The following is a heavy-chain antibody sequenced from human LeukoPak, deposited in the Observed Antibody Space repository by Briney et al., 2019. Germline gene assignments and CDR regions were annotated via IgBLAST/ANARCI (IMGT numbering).Heavy chain of an antibody. J-gene: IGHJ5*02. CDR2: IDHNGKS. Sequence: SETLSLICAVYGGSFSGYYWGWIRQPPAKGLEWIGDIDHNGKSNFNPSLKSRVSISLDTSKNQFSLKLNSVAAADSATYYCARIASAYCDGGSCYLLGDRFDPWGQGTLVTVSS. CDR1: GGSFSGYY. CDR3: ARIASAYCDGGSCYLLGDRFDP. V-gene: IGHV4-34*01. D-gene: IGHD2-21*01.